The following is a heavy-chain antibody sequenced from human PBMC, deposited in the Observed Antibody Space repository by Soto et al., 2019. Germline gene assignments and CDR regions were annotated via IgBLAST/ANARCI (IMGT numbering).Heavy chain of an antibody. J-gene: IGHJ3*02. CDR1: GDSVSSNSAA. CDR2: TYYRSKWYN. CDR3: AISYLLGYSKYNAFDI. Sequence: QVPLQQSGPGLVKPSQTLSLTCAISGDSVSSNSAAWNWIRQSPSRGLEWLGRTYYRSKWYNDYAVSVKSRITSTPDTSKNQFSLQLNSVTPEDTAVYYCAISYLLGYSKYNAFDIWGQGTMVTVSS. V-gene: IGHV6-1*01. D-gene: IGHD6-13*01.